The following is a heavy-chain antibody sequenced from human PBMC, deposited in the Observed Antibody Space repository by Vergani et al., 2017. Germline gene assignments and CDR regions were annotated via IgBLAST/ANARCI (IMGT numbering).Heavy chain of an antibody. J-gene: IGHJ6*03. CDR1: GGSFSGYH. CDR3: AGLTRAAAGHSYYYYMDV. D-gene: IGHD6-13*01. V-gene: IGHV4-34*01. CDR2: INHSGRT. Sequence: QVQLQQWGAGLLKPSETLSLTCAVYGGSFSGYHWSWIRQLPGKGLEWIGEINHSGRTNYNPSLKSRVTISVDTSKNQYSLRRSAVTAADTAVYYCAGLTRAAAGHSYYYYMDVWGKGTTVTVSS.